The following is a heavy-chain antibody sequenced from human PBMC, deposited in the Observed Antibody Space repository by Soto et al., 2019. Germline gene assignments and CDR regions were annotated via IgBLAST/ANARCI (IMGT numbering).Heavy chain of an antibody. V-gene: IGHV4-59*08. CDR1: GGPMNNYY. CDR3: ARQGFGELHGLVDV. CDR2: MGYNGFT. J-gene: IGHJ6*02. Sequence: QVQLQESGPGLVKPSETLSLTCTISGGPMNNYYCSWFRQPRGQGLEWIGYMGYNGFTRYNPSLRSRVANSLDHAKDQFSLNLSSVTAADPALYYCARQGFGELHGLVDVWGQGITVTVSS. D-gene: IGHD3-10*01.